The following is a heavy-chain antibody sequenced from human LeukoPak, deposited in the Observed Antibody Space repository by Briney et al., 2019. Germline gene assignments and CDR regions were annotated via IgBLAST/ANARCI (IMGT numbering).Heavy chain of an antibody. D-gene: IGHD5-18*01. CDR1: GFTFSTFW. CDR2: INRDGSQT. V-gene: IGHV3-7*01. J-gene: IGHJ4*02. Sequence: PGGSLRLSCAASGFTFSTFWMTWVRQVPGKGLEWVANINRDGSQTYYVDSVKGRFTISRDNAQNSLYLQMSSLRAEDTAVYYCAKVKLLVGGYSYGMVDYWGQGTLVTVSS. CDR3: AKVKLLVGGYSYGMVDY.